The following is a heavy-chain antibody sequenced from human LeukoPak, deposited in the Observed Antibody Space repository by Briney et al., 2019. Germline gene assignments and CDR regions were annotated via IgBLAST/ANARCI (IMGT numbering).Heavy chain of an antibody. CDR2: TNGDGSDT. D-gene: IGHD5-18*01. J-gene: IGHJ4*02. V-gene: IGHV3-74*01. CDR1: GFTFSTYL. Sequence: GGSLRLSCAASGFTFSTYLMHWVRQAPGKGLVWVSRTNGDGSDTSYADSVKGRFTISRDSATNTLYLQMNSLRAEDTAIYYCVRDGEYSHGIDFDYWGEGTLVTVSP. CDR3: VRDGEYSHGIDFDY.